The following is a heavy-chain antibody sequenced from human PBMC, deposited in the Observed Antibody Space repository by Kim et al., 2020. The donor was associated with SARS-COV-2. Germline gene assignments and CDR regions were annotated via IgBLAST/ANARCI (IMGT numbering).Heavy chain of an antibody. CDR2: ISVTDAI. J-gene: IGHJ4*02. CDR1: GFTFTTYN. D-gene: IGHD1-7*01. Sequence: GGSLRLSCAASGFTFTTYNMNWIRQAPGKGLEWISYISVTDAIYYADSVKGRFTISRDYAKNSLDLQMNSLRDEDTAVYYCARDWNCGIDFWGQGPLFT. V-gene: IGHV3-48*02. CDR3: ARDWNCGIDF.